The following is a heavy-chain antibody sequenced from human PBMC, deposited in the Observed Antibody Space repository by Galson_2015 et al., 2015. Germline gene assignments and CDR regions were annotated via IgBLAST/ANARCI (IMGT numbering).Heavy chain of an antibody. CDR3: ARVGLRGVDTAMVYYFDY. CDR2: IYYSGST. Sequence: TLSLTCTVSGGSISSGGYYWSWIRQHPGKGLEWIGYIYYSGSTYYNPSLKSRVTISVDTSKNQFSLKLSSVTAADTAVYYCARVGLRGVDTAMVYYFDYWGQGTLVTVSS. CDR1: GGSISSGGYY. V-gene: IGHV4-31*03. D-gene: IGHD5-18*01. J-gene: IGHJ4*02.